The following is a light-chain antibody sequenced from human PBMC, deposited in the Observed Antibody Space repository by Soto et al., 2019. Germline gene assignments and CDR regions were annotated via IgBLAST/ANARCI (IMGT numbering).Light chain of an antibody. CDR3: HKYDTAPLT. CDR1: QGIRTY. V-gene: IGKV1-27*01. CDR2: SAA. J-gene: IGKJ1*01. Sequence: DIQLTQSPSSLSSSVGDRATLSCRASQGIRTYFSAYHQKTARLPTRLIFSAASFISGGPSRFSGSGSGTDFTITISSLQAEDVATYYCHKYDTAPLTFGQGTKVDI.